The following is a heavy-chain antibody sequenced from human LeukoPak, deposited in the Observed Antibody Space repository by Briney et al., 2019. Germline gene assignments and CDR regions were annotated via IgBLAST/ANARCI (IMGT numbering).Heavy chain of an antibody. D-gene: IGHD1-26*01. J-gene: IGHJ3*02. V-gene: IGHV4-4*07. CDR2: IYTSGST. CDR1: GGSISSYY. CDR3: ARVPIVVTAFDI. Sequence: PSETLSLTCTVSGGSISSYYWSWIRQPAGKGLEWIGRIYTSGSTNYNPSLKSRVTMSVDTSKNQFYLKLSSVIAADTAVYYCARVPIVVTAFDIWGQGTMVTVSS.